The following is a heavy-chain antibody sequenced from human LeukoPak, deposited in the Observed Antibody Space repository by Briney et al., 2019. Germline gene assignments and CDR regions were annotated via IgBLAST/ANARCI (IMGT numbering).Heavy chain of an antibody. CDR2: INPSGGST. J-gene: IGHJ6*02. CDR1: GYTFTSYY. CDR3: ARAYSSSWYPYYYYGMDV. V-gene: IGHV1-46*01. D-gene: IGHD6-13*01. Sequence: GASVKVSCKASGYTFTSYYMHWVRQAPGQGLEWMGIINPSGGSTSYAQKFQGRVTMTRDTSTSTVYMELSSLRSEDTAVHYYARAYSSSWYPYYYYGMDVWGQGTTVTVSS.